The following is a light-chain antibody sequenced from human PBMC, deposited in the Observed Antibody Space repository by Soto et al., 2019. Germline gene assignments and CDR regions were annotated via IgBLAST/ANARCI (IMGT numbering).Light chain of an antibody. CDR2: EAT. Sequence: QSVLTQPPSVSGSPGQSITVSCTGTSSDIGASNFVSWYQHLPGRAPKVIIFEATNRPSGVSDRFSGSKAGITASLTISGLQAADEAEHFCVSYTADETFVFGTGTKVTVL. V-gene: IGLV2-14*01. CDR3: VSYTADETFV. J-gene: IGLJ1*01. CDR1: SSDIGASNF.